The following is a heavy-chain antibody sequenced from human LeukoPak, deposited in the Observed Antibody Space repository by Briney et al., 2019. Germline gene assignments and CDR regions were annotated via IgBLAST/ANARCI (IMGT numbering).Heavy chain of an antibody. D-gene: IGHD2-15*01. V-gene: IGHV1-2*02. CDR1: GYTFTGYY. CDR3: ARGPIVVVVAATEGAFDI. CDR2: INPNSGGT. J-gene: IGHJ3*02. Sequence: GASVKVSCKASGYTFTGYYKHWVRQAPGQGLEWMGWINPNSGGTNYAQKFQGRVTMTRDTSISTAYMELSRLRSDDTAVYYCARGPIVVVVAATEGAFDIWGQGTMVTVSS.